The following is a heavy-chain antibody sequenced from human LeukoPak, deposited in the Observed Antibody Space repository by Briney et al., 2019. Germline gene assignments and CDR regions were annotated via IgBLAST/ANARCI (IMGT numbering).Heavy chain of an antibody. CDR3: AKGHYTSGRIFDY. D-gene: IGHD6-19*01. CDR2: IRSKANSYAT. Sequence: PGGSLRLSCAASGFTFSGSAMHCVLQASGKGLEWIGRIRSKANSYATAYAASVKGRFTISRDNSKNTLSLQMNSLRAEDTAVYYCAKGHYTSGRIFDYWGQGTLVTVSS. V-gene: IGHV3-73*01. J-gene: IGHJ4*02. CDR1: GFTFSGSA.